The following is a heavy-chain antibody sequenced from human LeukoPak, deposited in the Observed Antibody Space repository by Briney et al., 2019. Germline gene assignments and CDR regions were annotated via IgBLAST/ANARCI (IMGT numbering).Heavy chain of an antibody. Sequence: SETLSLTCTVSGGSISSYYWSWIRQPAGKGLEWIGRIYTTGSTNYNPSLKSRVTISVDTSKNQFSLKLSSVTAADTAVYYCARASPIGAGGGVDYWGQGTLVTVSS. V-gene: IGHV4-4*07. CDR3: ARASPIGAGGGVDY. D-gene: IGHD6-13*01. J-gene: IGHJ4*02. CDR1: GGSISSYY. CDR2: IYTTGST.